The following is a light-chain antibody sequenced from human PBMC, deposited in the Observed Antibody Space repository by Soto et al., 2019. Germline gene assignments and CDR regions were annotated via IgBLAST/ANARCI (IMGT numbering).Light chain of an antibody. CDR3: KQYGSSPFT. V-gene: IGKV3-20*01. Sequence: EIVMTHSPATLSVSPGERATLSCRASQSISSNLAWYQQKPGQAPRLLMFRTSSRATGIPDRFSGSGSGTDFTLTISRLEPEDFAVYYCKQYGSSPFTFGPRTKVDIK. CDR1: QSISSN. CDR2: RTS. J-gene: IGKJ3*01.